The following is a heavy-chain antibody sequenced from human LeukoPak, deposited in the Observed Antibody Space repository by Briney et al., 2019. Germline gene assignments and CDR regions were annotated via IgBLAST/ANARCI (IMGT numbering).Heavy chain of an antibody. V-gene: IGHV3-33*01. J-gene: IGHJ4*02. CDR2: IWYDGSNK. CDR3: AREYYDSSDYPRQHYFDY. CDR1: GFTFSSYG. D-gene: IGHD3-22*01. Sequence: GGSLRLSCAASGFTFSSYGMHWVRQAPGKGLEWVAVIWYDGSNKYYADSVKGRFTISRDNSKNTPYLQMNSLRAEDTAVYYCAREYYDSSDYPRQHYFDYWGQGTLVTVSS.